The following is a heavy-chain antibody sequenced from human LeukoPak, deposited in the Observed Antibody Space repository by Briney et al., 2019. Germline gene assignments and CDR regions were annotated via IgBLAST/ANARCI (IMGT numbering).Heavy chain of an antibody. CDR2: INHSGST. CDR3: ARGLWSRVDASDI. V-gene: IGHV4-34*01. D-gene: IGHD3-10*01. J-gene: IGHJ3*02. CDR1: GGSFSGYY. Sequence: SETLSLTCAVYGGSFSGYYWSWIRQPPGKGLEWIGEINHSGSTNYNPSLKSRVTISVDASKNQFSLKLSSVTAADTAVYYCARGLWSRVDASDIWGQGTMVTVSS.